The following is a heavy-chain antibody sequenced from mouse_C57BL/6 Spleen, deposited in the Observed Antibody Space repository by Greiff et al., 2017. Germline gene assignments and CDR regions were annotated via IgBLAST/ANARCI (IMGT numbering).Heavy chain of an antibody. J-gene: IGHJ2*01. CDR3: ARSYGSSPYYFDD. CDR2: IGPGSGST. D-gene: IGHD1-1*01. CDR1: GYTFTDYY. V-gene: IGHV1-77*01. Sequence: VQLQQSGAELVKPGASVKISCKASGYTFTDYYINWVKQRPGQGLEWIGKIGPGSGSTYYNEKFKGKATLTADKSSSTAYMQLSSLTSEDSAVYVCARSYGSSPYYFDDWGQGTTLTVAS.